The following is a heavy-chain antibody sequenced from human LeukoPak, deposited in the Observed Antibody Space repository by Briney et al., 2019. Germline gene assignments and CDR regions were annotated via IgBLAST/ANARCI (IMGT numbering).Heavy chain of an antibody. CDR3: AKDEGGAAAIGYFDY. CDR2: IWYGGSNK. J-gene: IGHJ4*02. Sequence: GRSLRLSCAASGFTFSSYGMHWVRQAPGKGLEWVAVIWYGGSNKYYADSVKGRFTISRDNSKNKLYLQMNSLRTEDTAVYYCAKDEGGAAAIGYFDYWGRGTLVTVSS. V-gene: IGHV3-30*18. CDR1: GFTFSSYG. D-gene: IGHD6-13*01.